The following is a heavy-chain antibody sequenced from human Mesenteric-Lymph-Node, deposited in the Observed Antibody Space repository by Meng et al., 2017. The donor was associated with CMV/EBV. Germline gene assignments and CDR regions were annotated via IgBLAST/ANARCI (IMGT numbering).Heavy chain of an antibody. Sequence: QVQLVHSGAEVKKPGSSVKVSGKASGGTFSSYTISWVRQAPGQGLEWMGRIIPILGIANYAQKFQGRVTITADKSTSTAYMELSSLRSEDTAVYYCAGGIAAAGSRWFDPWGQGTLVTVSS. CDR1: GGTFSSYT. V-gene: IGHV1-69*02. CDR2: IIPILGIA. CDR3: AGGIAAAGSRWFDP. J-gene: IGHJ5*02. D-gene: IGHD6-13*01.